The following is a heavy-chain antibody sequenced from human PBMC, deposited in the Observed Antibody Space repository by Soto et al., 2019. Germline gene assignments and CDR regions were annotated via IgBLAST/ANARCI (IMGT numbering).Heavy chain of an antibody. D-gene: IGHD2-21*02. CDR2: IKHDESEK. J-gene: IGHJ4*02. V-gene: IGHV3-7*01. Sequence: GGSLRLSCAASGFTFSRSWMTWVRQAPGKGLEWVANIKHDESEKYYVDSVKGRFTTSRGNSKNTLYLQMNSLRAEDTAVYYCARDPVAYCGGDCRTFDYWGQGTLVTVSS. CDR1: GFTFSRSW. CDR3: ARDPVAYCGGDCRTFDY.